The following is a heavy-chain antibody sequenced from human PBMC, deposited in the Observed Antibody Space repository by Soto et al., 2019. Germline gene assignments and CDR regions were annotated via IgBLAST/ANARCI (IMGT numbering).Heavy chain of an antibody. Sequence: PSETLSLTCAASGYSISSGYYRGWIRQTAGKGQEWIASIYHGGSTYYKASLKSRVTISGDTSKNTLYLQLNSVTAADTAVYYYAIRAATVTPGSFNPWGQGTRSTVS. V-gene: IGHV4-38-2*01. J-gene: IGHJ5*02. CDR1: GYSISSGYY. CDR3: AIRAATVTPGSFNP. D-gene: IGHD4-17*01. CDR2: IYHGGST.